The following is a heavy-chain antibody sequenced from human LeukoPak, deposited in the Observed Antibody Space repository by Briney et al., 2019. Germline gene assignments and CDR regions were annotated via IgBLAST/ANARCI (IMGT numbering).Heavy chain of an antibody. V-gene: IGHV1-2*02. Sequence: ASVKVSCKASGYTFTGYYIHWVRQAPGRGLEWMGWINPDSGATNYAQNFQGRVTMTRDTSISTAYMDLTRLRFDDTSVYYCARDYRSYASGSYSWGQGTLVTVSS. CDR3: ARDYRSYASGSYS. CDR1: GYTFTGYY. D-gene: IGHD3-10*01. CDR2: INPDSGAT. J-gene: IGHJ4*02.